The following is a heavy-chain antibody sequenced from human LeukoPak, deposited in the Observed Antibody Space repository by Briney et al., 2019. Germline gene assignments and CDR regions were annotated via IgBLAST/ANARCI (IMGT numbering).Heavy chain of an antibody. D-gene: IGHD6-19*01. CDR2: ISGSGGST. CDR1: GFTFSSYA. J-gene: IGHJ4*02. V-gene: IGHV3-23*01. Sequence: GGSLRLSCAASGFTFSSYAMSWVRQAPGKGLEWVSAISGSGGSTYYADSVKGRFTISRDNSKNTLYLQMNSLRVEDTAVYYCAKRTNIAVAGTDYWGQGTLVTVSS. CDR3: AKRTNIAVAGTDY.